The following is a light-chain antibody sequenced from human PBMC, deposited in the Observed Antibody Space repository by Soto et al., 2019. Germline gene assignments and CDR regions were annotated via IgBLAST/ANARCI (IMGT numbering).Light chain of an antibody. CDR1: QSVSSN. CDR3: QQYATSPRT. V-gene: IGKV3-15*01. J-gene: IGKJ1*01. CDR2: GAS. Sequence: EIVMTQSPATLSVSPGERATLSCRASQSVSSNLAWYQQKPGQAPRLLIYGASTRATGIPARFSGSGSGTEFALTISSLQSEDFAVYYCQQYATSPRTFGQGTKVDI.